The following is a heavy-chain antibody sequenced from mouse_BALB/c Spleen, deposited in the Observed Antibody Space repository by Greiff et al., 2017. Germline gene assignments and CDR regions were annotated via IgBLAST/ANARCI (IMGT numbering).Heavy chain of an antibody. Sequence: EVKLQESGGGLVQPGGSLKLSCAASGFTFSSYTMSWVRQTPEKRLEWVAYISNGGGSTYYPDTVKGRFTISRDNAKNTLYLQMSSLKAEDTAMYYCARHDGTGYYFDYWGQGTTLTVSS. V-gene: IGHV5-12-2*01. D-gene: IGHD3-3*01. J-gene: IGHJ2*01. CDR3: ARHDGTGYYFDY. CDR1: GFTFSSYT. CDR2: ISNGGGST.